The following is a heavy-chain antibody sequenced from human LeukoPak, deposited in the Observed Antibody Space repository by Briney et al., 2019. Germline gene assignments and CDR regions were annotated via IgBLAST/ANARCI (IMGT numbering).Heavy chain of an antibody. CDR2: INPNSGGT. V-gene: IGHV1-2*02. J-gene: IGHJ4*02. Sequence: ASVKVSCKASGYTFTGYYMHWVRQAPGQGLEWMGWINPNSGGTNYAQKFQGRVTMTRDTSISTAYMELSRLRSDDTAVYYCARGSSRYDILTGLFDYWGQGTLVTVSS. CDR1: GYTFTGYY. CDR3: ARGSSRYDILTGLFDY. D-gene: IGHD3-9*01.